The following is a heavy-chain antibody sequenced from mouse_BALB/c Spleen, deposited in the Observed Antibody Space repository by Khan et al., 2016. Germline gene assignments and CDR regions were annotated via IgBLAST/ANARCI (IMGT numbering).Heavy chain of an antibody. Sequence: QVQLQQSGAELVRPGASVTLSCKASGYTFSDYDMHWVKQTPVHGLQWIGSIDPETGGTAYNQKFKGQATLTAGRSSSTSYLQLRSLTSEDSAVYYDARNGIYDGTCDSDSWGQGTTLTVSS. V-gene: IGHV1-15*01. CDR1: GYTFSDYD. D-gene: IGHD2-1*01. CDR3: ARNGIYDGTCDSDS. CDR2: IDPETGGT. J-gene: IGHJ2*01.